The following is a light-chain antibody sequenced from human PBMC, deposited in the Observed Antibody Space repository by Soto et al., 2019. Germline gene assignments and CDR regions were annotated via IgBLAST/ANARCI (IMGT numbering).Light chain of an antibody. CDR2: DDN. CDR3: GTWNTSLPACV. J-gene: IGLJ1*01. CDR1: ASNIGNNS. Sequence: QSVLTQPPSVSAAPGQRVTISCSGSASNIGNNSVSWYQQLPGAAPNLLIYDDNNRPSGSPDRFSGSKSGTSATLGITGLQHGDEADYYCGTWNTSLPACVFGPGTKLTVL. V-gene: IGLV1-51*01.